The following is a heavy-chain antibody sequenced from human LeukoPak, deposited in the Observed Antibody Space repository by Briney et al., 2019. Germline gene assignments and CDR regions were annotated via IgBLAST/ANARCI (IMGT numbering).Heavy chain of an antibody. J-gene: IGHJ4*02. CDR1: GYTLTELS. CDR2: FDPEDGET. V-gene: IGHV1-24*01. Sequence: ASVKVSCKVSGYTLTELSMHWVRQAPGKGLEWMGGFDPEDGETIYAQKFQGRVTMTEDTSTDTAYMELSSLRSEDTAVYYCATDISLLWFGALLGYWGQGTLVTVSS. CDR3: ATDISLLWFGALLGY. D-gene: IGHD3-10*01.